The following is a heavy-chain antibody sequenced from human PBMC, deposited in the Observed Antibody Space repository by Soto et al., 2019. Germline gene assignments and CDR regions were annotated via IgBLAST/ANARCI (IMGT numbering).Heavy chain of an antibody. CDR2: IGADNGDT. D-gene: IGHD1-1*01. Sequence: ASVKVSCKASGYTLSTYGFSWVRQAPGQGLEWMGWIGADNGDTNYAQNFQGRVTMTTDTSTTTSYMELRSLTSDDTAVYFCARDWKGAEGFDPWGQGTLVTVSS. J-gene: IGHJ5*02. V-gene: IGHV1-18*01. CDR1: GYTLSTYG. CDR3: ARDWKGAEGFDP.